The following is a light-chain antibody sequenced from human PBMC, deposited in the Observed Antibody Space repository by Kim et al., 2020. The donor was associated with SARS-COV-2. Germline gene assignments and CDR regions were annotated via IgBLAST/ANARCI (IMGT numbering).Light chain of an antibody. Sequence: SYELTQPPSVSVSPGQTASITCSGDKLGDKYACWYQQKPGQSPVLVIYQDSKRPSGIPERFSGSNSGNTATLTISGTQAMDEADYYCQAWDSSTNYVFGT. CDR2: QDS. J-gene: IGLJ1*01. CDR3: QAWDSSTNYV. CDR1: KLGDKY. V-gene: IGLV3-1*01.